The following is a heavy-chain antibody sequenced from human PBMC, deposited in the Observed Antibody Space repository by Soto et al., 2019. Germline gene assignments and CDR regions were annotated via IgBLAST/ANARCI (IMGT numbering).Heavy chain of an antibody. Sequence: GGSLRLSCSASGFTFSNSAMHWVRQAPGKGLEYVSVISSNGDSTYYADSVKGRFTISRDNSKNTLYLQMRSLRVEDTAVYYCRKTHLEIFGVPTGFFDYWGQGTLVTVSS. CDR2: ISSNGDST. J-gene: IGHJ4*02. D-gene: IGHD3-3*01. CDR1: GFTFSNSA. V-gene: IGHV3-64D*06. CDR3: RKTHLEIFGVPTGFFDY.